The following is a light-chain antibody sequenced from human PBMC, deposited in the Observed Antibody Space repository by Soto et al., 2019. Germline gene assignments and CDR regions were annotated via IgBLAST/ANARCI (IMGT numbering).Light chain of an antibody. V-gene: IGKV3-20*01. Sequence: ESVLTQSPGTLSLSPGERATLSCRASQSLTRNYLAWYQQKPGQAPRVLIYGASSRATGIPDRFSGSGSATDFTLTISRLEPEDFAVYYRQQYDISPITFGQGTRLEIK. J-gene: IGKJ5*01. CDR3: QQYDISPIT. CDR1: QSLTRNY. CDR2: GAS.